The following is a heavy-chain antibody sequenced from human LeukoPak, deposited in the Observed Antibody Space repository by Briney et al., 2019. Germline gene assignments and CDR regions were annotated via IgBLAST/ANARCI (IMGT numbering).Heavy chain of an antibody. Sequence: ASVKVSCKASGGTFSSYAISWVRQAPGQGLEWMGIINPRGGSTSYAQKFQGRVTMTRDTSTSTIYMELSSLRSEDTAVYYCARVQDYGYYYGMDVWGQGTTVTVSS. V-gene: IGHV1-46*01. CDR1: GGTFSSYA. D-gene: IGHD4-17*01. CDR3: ARVQDYGYYYGMDV. J-gene: IGHJ6*02. CDR2: INPRGGST.